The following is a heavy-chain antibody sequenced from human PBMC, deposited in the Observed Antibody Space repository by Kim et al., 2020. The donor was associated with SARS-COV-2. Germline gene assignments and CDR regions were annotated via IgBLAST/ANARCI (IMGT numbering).Heavy chain of an antibody. V-gene: IGHV1-2*02. CDR2: SNPNSGGT. J-gene: IGHJ2*01. Sequence: ASVKVSCKASGYTFTGYYMHWVRQAPGQGLEWTGWSNPNSGGTNYAQKFQGRVTMTRDTSISTAYMELSRLRSDDTAVYYCAEVKNIAVAGTTSSYDLWGRGTLVTVSS. CDR1: GYTFTGYY. D-gene: IGHD6-19*01. CDR3: AEVKNIAVAGTTSSYDL.